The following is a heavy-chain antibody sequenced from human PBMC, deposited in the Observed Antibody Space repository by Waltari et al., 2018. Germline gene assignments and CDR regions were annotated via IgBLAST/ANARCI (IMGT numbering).Heavy chain of an antibody. D-gene: IGHD3-10*01. CDR1: GYTLTELS. J-gene: IGHJ6*02. V-gene: IGHV1-24*01. CDR3: ATGSTTMVQGVTYYYYGMDV. Sequence: QVQLVQSGAEVTKPGASVKVSCKVSGYTLTELSMQWMRQAPAKGLEWMGGFDPEDGETIYAQKFQGRVTMTEDTSTDTAYMELSSLRSEDTAVYYCATGSTTMVQGVTYYYYGMDVWGQGTTVTVSS. CDR2: FDPEDGET.